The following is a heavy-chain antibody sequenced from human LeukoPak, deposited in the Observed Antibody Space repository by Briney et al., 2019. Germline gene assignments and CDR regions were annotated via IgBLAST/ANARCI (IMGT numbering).Heavy chain of an antibody. D-gene: IGHD2-2*01. Sequence: ASVKVSCKASGYTFTGYYMHWVRQAPGQGLEWMGCINPNSGGTNYAQKFQGRVTMTRDTSISTAYMELSRLRSDDTAVYYCARDLRYCSSTSCYAGYYFDYWGQGTLVTVSS. J-gene: IGHJ4*02. CDR1: GYTFTGYY. CDR3: ARDLRYCSSTSCYAGYYFDY. V-gene: IGHV1-2*02. CDR2: INPNSGGT.